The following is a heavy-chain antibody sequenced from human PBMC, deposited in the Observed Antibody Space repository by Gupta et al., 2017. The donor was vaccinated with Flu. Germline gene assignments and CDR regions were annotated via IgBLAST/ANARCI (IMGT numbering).Heavy chain of an antibody. CDR1: GFSLSPSGMC. D-gene: IGHD6-13*01. V-gene: IGHV2-70*13. Sequence: QVTLRPSGPALVKPTQTLPLPCTFSGFSLSPSGMCVTWIRQPPGKALEWLALSDWEEDKYYSASLNTRLPVFKDTSRNPVVLTITNMEYVDTATEYGERILCIAAAGLEDYWGQGALVTVSS. J-gene: IGHJ4*02. CDR2: SDWEEDK. CDR3: ERILCIAAAGLEDY.